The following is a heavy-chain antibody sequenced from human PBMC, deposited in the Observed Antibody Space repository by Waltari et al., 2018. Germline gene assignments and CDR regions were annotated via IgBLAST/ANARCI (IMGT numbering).Heavy chain of an antibody. CDR2: IYTSGST. D-gene: IGHD2-15*01. CDR3: ARGGDCSGGSCYSPGHYYYYMDV. J-gene: IGHJ6*03. Sequence: QVQLQESGPGLVKPSQTLSLTCTVSGGSISSGSYYWSWIRQPAGKGLEWIGYIYTSGSTNYNPSLKSRVTISVDTSKNQFSLKLSSATAADTAVYYCARGGDCSGGSCYSPGHYYYYMDVWGKGTTVTVSS. CDR1: GGSISSGSYY. V-gene: IGHV4-61*09.